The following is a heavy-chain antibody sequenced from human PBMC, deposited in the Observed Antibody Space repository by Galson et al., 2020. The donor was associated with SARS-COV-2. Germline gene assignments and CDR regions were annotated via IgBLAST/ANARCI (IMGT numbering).Heavy chain of an antibody. V-gene: IGHV3-48*03. Sequence: GESLKISCAASGFTFSSYEMNWVRQAPGKGLEWVSYISSSGSTIYYADSVKGRFTISRDNAKNSLYLQMNSLRAEDTAVYYCARGWGGSDKYNWFDPWGQGTLVTVSS. D-gene: IGHD2-21*02. CDR2: ISSSGSTI. CDR3: ARGWGGSDKYNWFDP. CDR1: GFTFSSYE. J-gene: IGHJ5*02.